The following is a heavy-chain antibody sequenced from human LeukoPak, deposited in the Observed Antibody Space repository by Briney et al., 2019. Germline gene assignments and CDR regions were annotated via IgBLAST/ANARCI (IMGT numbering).Heavy chain of an antibody. CDR1: GFTFSTYA. CDR2: ISGSGGSA. J-gene: IGHJ4*02. V-gene: IGHV3-23*01. D-gene: IGHD6-19*01. Sequence: GGSLRLSCAASGFTFSTYAMTWVRQAPGKGLEWVSDISGSGGSAYYADSVKGRFTISRDNSRSTLYLQMNSLRAEDTAVYSCAKEVRSSSGWYSDYWGQGTLVTVSS. CDR3: AKEVRSSSGWYSDY.